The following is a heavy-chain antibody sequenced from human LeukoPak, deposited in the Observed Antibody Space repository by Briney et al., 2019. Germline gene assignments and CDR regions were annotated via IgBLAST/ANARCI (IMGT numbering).Heavy chain of an antibody. CDR3: ATPLGGSYGDWYFDL. CDR1: GFTFSSYA. CDR2: ISGGGGST. V-gene: IGHV3-23*01. D-gene: IGHD1-26*01. J-gene: IGHJ2*01. Sequence: TGGSLRLSCAASGFTFSSYAMSWVRQAPGEGLEWVSAISGGGGSTYYADSVKGRFTISRDNSKNTLYLQMNSLRAEDTAVYYCATPLGGSYGDWYFDLWGRGTLVTVSS.